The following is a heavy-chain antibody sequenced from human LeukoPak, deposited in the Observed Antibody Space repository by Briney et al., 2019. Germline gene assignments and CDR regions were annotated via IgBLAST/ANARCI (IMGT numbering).Heavy chain of an antibody. J-gene: IGHJ3*02. CDR3: ARHAGDGGAFDI. CDR1: GYSFTNYW. V-gene: IGHV5-10-1*01. Sequence: GESLKIPCQGSGYSFTNYWISWVRQMSGKGLEWMGRIDPDDSYTKDSPSFQGHVTISVDNSISTAYMQWSSLKASDTAMYYCARHAGDGGAFDIWGQGTMVTVSS. CDR2: IDPDDSYT. D-gene: IGHD3-10*01.